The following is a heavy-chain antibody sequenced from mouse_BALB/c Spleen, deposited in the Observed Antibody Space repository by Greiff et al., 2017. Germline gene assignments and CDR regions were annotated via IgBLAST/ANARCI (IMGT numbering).Heavy chain of an antibody. CDR2: IHPGSGGT. CDR1: GYTFTDYE. V-gene: IGHV1-15*01. CDR3: TRGGNSSYWCFED. Sequence: VQLQQSGAELVRPGASVKLSCTALGYTFTDYEMHWVKQKPVHGLEWIGAIHPGSGGTTYNQKFKGKATLTADKSSRTAYMELSSLTSEESAVYYCTRGGNSSYWCFEDWGEGTPVTVAA. D-gene: IGHD2-1*01. J-gene: IGHJ1*01.